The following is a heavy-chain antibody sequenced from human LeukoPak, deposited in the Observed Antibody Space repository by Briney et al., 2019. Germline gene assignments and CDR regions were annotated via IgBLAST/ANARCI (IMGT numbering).Heavy chain of an antibody. CDR3: AKDGNGRSREI. Sequence: SETLSLTCTVSGYSISSGYHWSWIRQPPGKGLEWIANIHHSGNPYYNPSLRSRVTISVDTSKNQFSLRLSSVAAADTAVYYFAKDGNGRSREIWGQGTLVTVSS. CDR1: GYSISSGYH. J-gene: IGHJ4*02. D-gene: IGHD5-24*01. CDR2: IHHSGNP. V-gene: IGHV4-38-2*02.